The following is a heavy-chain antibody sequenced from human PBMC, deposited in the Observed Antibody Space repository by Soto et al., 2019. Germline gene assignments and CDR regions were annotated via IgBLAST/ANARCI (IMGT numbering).Heavy chain of an antibody. CDR1: GYTFTSYA. CDR3: ATLNTYYDFWSGYPKPFDY. Sequence: ASVKVSCKASGYTFTSYAMHWVRQAPGQRLEWMGWINAGNGNTKYSQKFQGRVTITRDTSASTAYMELSSLRSEDTAVYYCATLNTYYDFWSGYPKPFDYWGQGTLVTVS. J-gene: IGHJ4*02. D-gene: IGHD3-3*01. V-gene: IGHV1-3*01. CDR2: INAGNGNT.